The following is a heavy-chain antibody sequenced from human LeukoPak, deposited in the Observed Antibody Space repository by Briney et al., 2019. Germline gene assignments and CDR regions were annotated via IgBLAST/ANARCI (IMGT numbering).Heavy chain of an antibody. Sequence: GRSLRLSCAASGFTFDDYAMHWVRQAPGKGLEWVSGISWNSGSIGYADSVKGRFTISRDNAKNSLYLQMNSLRAEDTALYYCARERDYYDSSGYSRRYFDYWGQGTLVTVSS. CDR1: GFTFDDYA. V-gene: IGHV3-9*01. J-gene: IGHJ4*02. CDR3: ARERDYYDSSGYSRRYFDY. D-gene: IGHD3-22*01. CDR2: ISWNSGSI.